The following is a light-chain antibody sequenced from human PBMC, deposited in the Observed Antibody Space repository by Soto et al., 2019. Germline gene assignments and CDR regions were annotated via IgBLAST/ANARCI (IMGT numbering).Light chain of an antibody. Sequence: EIVLTQSPATLSLSPGERATLSCRASQSVSSYLAWYQQKPGQAPRLLIYDASNRATGIPARFSGSGSGTDFTLTIISLEPRDFAVYYCKQRSNWRTEKTFGQRTRLEIK. J-gene: IGKJ5*01. CDR1: QSVSSY. CDR2: DAS. CDR3: KQRSNWRTEKT. V-gene: IGKV3-11*01.